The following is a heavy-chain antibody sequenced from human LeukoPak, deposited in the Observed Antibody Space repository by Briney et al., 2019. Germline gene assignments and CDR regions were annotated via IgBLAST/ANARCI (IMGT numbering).Heavy chain of an antibody. CDR2: IYCSGST. CDR3: ARRAMVGTAYYFDY. J-gene: IGHJ4*02. V-gene: IGHV4-39*01. CDR1: GGSISSSSYY. D-gene: IGHD2-15*01. Sequence: PSETLSLTCSVSGGSISSSSYYWGWIRQPPGKGLVWIGTIYCSGSTYYNPSLKSRVIISLDTSKNQFSLKLTSVTAADTAVYYCARRAMVGTAYYFDYWGQGTLVTVSS.